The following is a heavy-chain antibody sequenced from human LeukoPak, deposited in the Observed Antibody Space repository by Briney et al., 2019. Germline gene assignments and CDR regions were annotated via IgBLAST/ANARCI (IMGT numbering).Heavy chain of an antibody. CDR1: GGSISSYY. CDR2: IYYSGST. J-gene: IGHJ5*02. D-gene: IGHD6-6*01. Sequence: SETLSLTCTVSGGSISSYYWRCIRQPPGEGLEWIGYIYYSGSTNYNPSLKSRVTISVDTSKNQFSLKLSSVTAADTAVYYCARGDDYSSSSWFDPWGQGTLVTVSS. CDR3: ARGDDYSSSSWFDP. V-gene: IGHV4-59*01.